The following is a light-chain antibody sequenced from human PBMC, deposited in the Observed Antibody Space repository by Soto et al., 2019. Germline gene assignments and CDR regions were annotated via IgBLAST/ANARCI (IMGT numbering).Light chain of an antibody. CDR3: QQYERYPHT. CDR2: SAS. J-gene: IGKJ4*01. V-gene: IGKV1-5*03. Sequence: DIQMTQSPSTLSASVGDRVIITCRASQSVSGWLAWYRQKPGKAPELLIYSASTLETGVPSRFSGSGSGTEFTLTVSSLQREDFATYDCQQYERYPHTFGGGTKGEIK. CDR1: QSVSGW.